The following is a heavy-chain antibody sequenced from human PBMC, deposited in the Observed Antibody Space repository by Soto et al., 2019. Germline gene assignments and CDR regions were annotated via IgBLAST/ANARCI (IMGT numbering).Heavy chain of an antibody. Sequence: PSETLCLTCSVSDDSIGRYYWSWIRQPPGRGLEWIGYAFHTGGTNYNPSLKSRVTISVDSSKSQFALKLTSVTAADTAVYFCASSELATLRDTEYFHHWGQGTLVTVSS. CDR2: AFHTGGT. V-gene: IGHV4-59*01. CDR3: ASSELATLRDTEYFHH. D-gene: IGHD5-12*01. J-gene: IGHJ1*01. CDR1: DDSIGRYY.